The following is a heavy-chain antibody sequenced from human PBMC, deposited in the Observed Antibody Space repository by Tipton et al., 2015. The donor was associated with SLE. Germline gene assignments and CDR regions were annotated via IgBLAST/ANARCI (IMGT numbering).Heavy chain of an antibody. Sequence: QLVQSGVEVKKPGASVRVSCKASGYTFTTYGISWVRQAPGQGLEWMGWISTYNGNTNYAQKLQGRVTMTSDTSTSTAYMELRSLRSEDTVVCYCARGRWADSGYWGQGTLVAVSS. CDR2: ISTYNGNT. D-gene: IGHD5-24*01. CDR3: ARGRWADSGY. CDR1: GYTFTTYG. V-gene: IGHV1-18*01. J-gene: IGHJ4*02.